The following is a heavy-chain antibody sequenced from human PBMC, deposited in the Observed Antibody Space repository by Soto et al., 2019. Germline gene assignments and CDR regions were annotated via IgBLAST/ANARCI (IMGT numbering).Heavy chain of an antibody. V-gene: IGHV4-4*07. CDR2: LYTRGTT. CDR3: VKGGTYYFDS. CDR1: GASISNFY. J-gene: IGHJ4*02. Sequence: SETLSLTYSVSGASISNFYWSWIRQSAGKGLEWIGRLYTRGTTDYNPSLKSRVTMSIDTSKNRVSLSLTSVTAADTAVYYCVKGGTYYFDSWGQGIVVTVSS. D-gene: IGHD3-16*01.